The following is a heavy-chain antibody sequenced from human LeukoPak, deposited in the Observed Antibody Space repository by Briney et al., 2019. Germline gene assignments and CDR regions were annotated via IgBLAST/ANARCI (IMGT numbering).Heavy chain of an antibody. CDR3: AKTSRADNDGYGY. CDR1: GFTFSTYG. V-gene: IGHV3-30*02. D-gene: IGHD3-22*01. J-gene: IGHJ4*02. Sequence: GGSLRLSCAASGFTFSTYGMHWVRQTPGKGLEWVAFIRYDGSDKYYADSVKGRFTISRDNSKNTLYLQMNSLRAEDTAVYYCAKTSRADNDGYGYWGQGTLVTVSS. CDR2: IRYDGSDK.